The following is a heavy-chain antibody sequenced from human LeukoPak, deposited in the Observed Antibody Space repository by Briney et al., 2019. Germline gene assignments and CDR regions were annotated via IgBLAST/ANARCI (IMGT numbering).Heavy chain of an antibody. J-gene: IGHJ4*02. D-gene: IGHD4-17*01. CDR1: GFTFSSYA. CDR3: ARGPHDYGDYHLDY. V-gene: IGHV3-30-3*01. CDR2: ISYDGSNK. Sequence: PGGSLRLSCAASGFTFSSYAMHWVRQAPGKGLEWVAVISYDGSNKYYADSVKGRFTISRDNSKNTLYLQMNSLRAEDTAVYYCARGPHDYGDYHLDYWGQGTLVTVSS.